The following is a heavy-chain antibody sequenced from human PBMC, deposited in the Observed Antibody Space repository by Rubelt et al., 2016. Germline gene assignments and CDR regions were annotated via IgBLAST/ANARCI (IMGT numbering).Heavy chain of an antibody. D-gene: IGHD1-7*01. CDR3: ARRITGITGSFDI. CDR1: GGSISSYY. Sequence: QLQLQESGPGLVKPSETLSLTCTVSGGSISSYYWGWIRQPPGKGLEWIGSIYYSGSTYYHPSLKSRVTISVDTSKNQFSLKLSSVTAAHTAVYYCARRITGITGSFDIWGQGTMVTVSS. CDR2: IYYSGST. J-gene: IGHJ3*02. V-gene: IGHV4-39*01.